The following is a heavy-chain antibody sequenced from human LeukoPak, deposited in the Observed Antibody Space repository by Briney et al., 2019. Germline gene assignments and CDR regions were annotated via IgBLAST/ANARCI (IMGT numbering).Heavy chain of an antibody. Sequence: GESLRLSCAASGFTFTTYWLGWVRQPPGKGLEWVANIKQDGTEKYYVDSVKGRFTISRDNAKNSLYLQMNSLRAEDTAVYYCARDQKGAMFPYWGQGTLVTVSS. V-gene: IGHV3-7*01. J-gene: IGHJ4*02. CDR2: IKQDGTEK. CDR1: GFTFTTYW. D-gene: IGHD3-10*02. CDR3: ARDQKGAMFPY.